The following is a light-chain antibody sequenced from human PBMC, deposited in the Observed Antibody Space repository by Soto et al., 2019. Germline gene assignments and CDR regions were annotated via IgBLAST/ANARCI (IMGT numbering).Light chain of an antibody. Sequence: QSVLTQPPSASGTPGQRVTISCSGTRSNIGGNSVNWYQQLPGKAPKPLIYSNNQRPSGVPGRFSASKSGTSASLAISGLQSEDEADYYCATWDDSLTGFVFGTGTKVTVL. CDR2: SNN. CDR3: ATWDDSLTGFV. V-gene: IGLV1-44*01. CDR1: RSNIGGNS. J-gene: IGLJ1*01.